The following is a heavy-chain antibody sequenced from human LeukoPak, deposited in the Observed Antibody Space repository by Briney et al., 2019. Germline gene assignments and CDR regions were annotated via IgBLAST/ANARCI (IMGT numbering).Heavy chain of an antibody. CDR1: GGSISSYY. Sequence: ETLSLTCTVSGGSISSYYWSWIRQPPGKGLEWIGYIYYSGSTNYNPSLKGRVTISVDTSKNQFSLKLSSVTAADTAVYYCASSPTYYYDSSGYALDYWGQGTLVTVSS. D-gene: IGHD3-22*01. V-gene: IGHV4-59*01. CDR3: ASSPTYYYDSSGYALDY. J-gene: IGHJ4*02. CDR2: IYYSGST.